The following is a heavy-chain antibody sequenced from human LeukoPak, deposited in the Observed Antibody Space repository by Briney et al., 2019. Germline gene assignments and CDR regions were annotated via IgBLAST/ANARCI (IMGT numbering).Heavy chain of an antibody. J-gene: IGHJ4*02. V-gene: IGHV4-34*01. CDR1: GGSFSGYY. Sequence: PSETLSLTCAVYGGSFSGYYWSWIRQPPGRGLEWIGEINHSGSTNYNPSLKSRVTISVDTSKNQFSLKLSSVTAADTAVYYCARGKSSSSSSGGDYWGQGTLVTVSS. CDR2: INHSGST. D-gene: IGHD6-6*01. CDR3: ARGKSSSSSSGGDY.